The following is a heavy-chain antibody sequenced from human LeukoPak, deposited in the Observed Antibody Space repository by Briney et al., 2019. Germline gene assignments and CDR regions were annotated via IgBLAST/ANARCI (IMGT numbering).Heavy chain of an antibody. CDR2: INTDGSST. D-gene: IGHD3-10*01. CDR3: ARDRVIMVRGAESLFGY. Sequence: GRSLRLSCAAAGFTFSSYWMHWVRQAREKGLGWVSRINTDGSSTIYADSVKGRFTISRDNAKNTLYLQMTSLRAEDTAVYFCARDRVIMVRGAESLFGYWGQGTLVTVS. CDR1: GFTFSSYW. V-gene: IGHV3-74*01. J-gene: IGHJ4*02.